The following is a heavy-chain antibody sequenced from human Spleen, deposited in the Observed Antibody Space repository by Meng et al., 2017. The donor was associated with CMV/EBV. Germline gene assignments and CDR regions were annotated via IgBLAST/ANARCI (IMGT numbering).Heavy chain of an antibody. V-gene: IGHV1-2*02. CDR1: TDYY. CDR3: ARGGYCSAASCFPTRRLDS. D-gene: IGHD2-2*01. Sequence: TDYYIHWLRQAPGQGLEWMGWMKPSNGDTTYAHNFQGRVTMTRDRSTSTAYMDLIRLTSDDTAVYFCARGGYCSAASCFPTRRLDSWGQGTLVTVSS. CDR2: MKPSNGDT. J-gene: IGHJ4*02.